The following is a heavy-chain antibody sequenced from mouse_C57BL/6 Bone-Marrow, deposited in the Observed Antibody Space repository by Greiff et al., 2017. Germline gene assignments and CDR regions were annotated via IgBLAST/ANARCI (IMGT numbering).Heavy chain of an antibody. CDR2: ISSGGSYT. V-gene: IGHV5-6*01. J-gene: IGHJ2*01. CDR1: GFTFSSYG. D-gene: IGHD1-1*01. Sequence: VQLKESGGDLVKPGGSLKLSCAASGFTFSSYGMSWVRQTPDKRLEWVATISSGGSYTYYPDSVKGRFTISRDDAKNTLYLQKSSLKSEDTAMYYFARQTVYYVPFDYWGQGTTLTVSS. CDR3: ARQTVYYVPFDY.